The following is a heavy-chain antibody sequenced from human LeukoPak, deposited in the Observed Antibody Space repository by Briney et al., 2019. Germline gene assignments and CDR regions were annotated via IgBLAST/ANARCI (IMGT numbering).Heavy chain of an antibody. CDR3: ARPNSVGASVYFDY. Sequence: ASVKVSCKASGYTFTGYYMHWVRQAPGQGLEWMGWINPNSGGTKVAQRFQGRVTMTRDTSISTAYMELSKLSSDDTAVYYCARPNSVGASVYFDYWGQGTLVTVSS. CDR1: GYTFTGYY. CDR2: INPNSGGT. D-gene: IGHD1-26*01. J-gene: IGHJ4*02. V-gene: IGHV1-2*02.